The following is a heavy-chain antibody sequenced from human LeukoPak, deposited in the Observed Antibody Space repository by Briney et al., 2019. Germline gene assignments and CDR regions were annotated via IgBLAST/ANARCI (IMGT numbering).Heavy chain of an antibody. Sequence: PGGSLRLSCAASGFTFSNAWMSWVRQAPGKGLEWIGEINHSGSTNYNPSLKSRVTISVDTSKNQFSLKLSSVTAADTAVYYCARGGTYYDILTGYRYFDYWGQGTLVTVSS. J-gene: IGHJ4*02. CDR2: INHSGST. CDR1: GFTFSNAW. CDR3: ARGGTYYDILTGYRYFDY. V-gene: IGHV4-34*01. D-gene: IGHD3-9*01.